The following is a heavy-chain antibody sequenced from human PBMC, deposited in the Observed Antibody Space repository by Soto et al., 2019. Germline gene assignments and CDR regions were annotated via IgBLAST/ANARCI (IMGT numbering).Heavy chain of an antibody. V-gene: IGHV5-51*01. CDR3: AREPQAPDYGSSLPGGFYYYGLDL. Sequence: PVESLKICCKGSGYSFTSYWIGWVRQMPGKGLEWMGLIYPGASDTRYSPSFQGRFTISRDNSKNTLYLQMNSLKVEDTAVYYCAREPQAPDYGSSLPGGFYYYGLDLWGQGSTVTVSS. CDR1: GYSFTSYW. D-gene: IGHD6-6*01. J-gene: IGHJ6*02. CDR2: IYPGASDT.